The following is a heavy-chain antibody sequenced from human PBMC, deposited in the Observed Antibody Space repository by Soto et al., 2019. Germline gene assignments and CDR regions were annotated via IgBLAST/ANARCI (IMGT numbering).Heavy chain of an antibody. CDR3: ARHEVSRLRYFDWLTNWFDP. CDR1: GGSISSSSYY. CDR2: IYYSGST. J-gene: IGHJ5*02. D-gene: IGHD3-9*01. Sequence: SETLSLTCTVSGGSISSSSYYWGWIRQPPGKGLEWIGSIYYSGSTYYNPSLKSRVTISVDTSKNQFSLKLSSVTAADTAVYYCARHEVSRLRYFDWLTNWFDPWGQGTLVTVSS. V-gene: IGHV4-39*01.